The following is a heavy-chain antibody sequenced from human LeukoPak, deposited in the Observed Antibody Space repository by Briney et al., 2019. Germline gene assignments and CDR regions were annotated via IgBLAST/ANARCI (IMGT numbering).Heavy chain of an antibody. J-gene: IGHJ4*02. CDR1: GFTFSIYA. V-gene: IGHV3-23*01. Sequence: GGCLRLSCAPSGFTFSIYAMSWVRQAPGKGLEWVSAISGSGGSTYYADSVKGRFTISRDNSKNTLYLQMNSLRAEDTAVYYCAKDDSSWMRVALDYWGQGTLVTVSS. D-gene: IGHD6-13*01. CDR2: ISGSGGST. CDR3: AKDDSSWMRVALDY.